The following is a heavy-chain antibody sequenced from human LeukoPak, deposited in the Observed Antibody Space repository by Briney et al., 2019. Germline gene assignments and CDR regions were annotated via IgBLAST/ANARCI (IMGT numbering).Heavy chain of an antibody. J-gene: IGHJ6*03. CDR3: ARFAAGGSYYYYMDV. CDR1: GSTFSTYG. CDR2: IGTSSTTI. V-gene: IGHV3-48*01. Sequence: GGSLRLSCAASGSTFSTYGMNWVRQPPGKGLEWVSNIGTSSTTIYYADSVKGRFTISRDNAKNSLYLQMNGLRADDTAVYYCARFAAGGSYYYYMDVWGKGTTVTVSS. D-gene: IGHD6-25*01.